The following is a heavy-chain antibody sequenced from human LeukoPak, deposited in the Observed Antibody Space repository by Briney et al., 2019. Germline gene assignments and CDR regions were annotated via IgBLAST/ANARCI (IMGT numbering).Heavy chain of an antibody. V-gene: IGHV3-66*01. CDR2: IYSGGST. D-gene: IGHD4-23*01. Sequence: GGSLRLSCAASGSTVSSNYMSWVRQAPGKGLEWVSVIYSGGSTYYADSVKGRFTISRDNSKNTLYLQMNSLRAEDTAVYYCAREAYGGNESFDYWGQGTLVTVSS. CDR3: AREAYGGNESFDY. CDR1: GSTVSSNY. J-gene: IGHJ4*02.